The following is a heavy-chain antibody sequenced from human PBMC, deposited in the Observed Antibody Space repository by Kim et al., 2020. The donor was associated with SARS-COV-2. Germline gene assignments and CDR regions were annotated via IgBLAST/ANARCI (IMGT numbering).Heavy chain of an antibody. CDR3: ARDADIYGMDA. CDR1: GGTFSSYA. J-gene: IGHJ6*02. CDR2: IIPIFGRA. V-gene: IGHV1-69*13. D-gene: IGHD2-15*01. Sequence: SVKVSCKASGGTFSSYAISWVRQAPGQGLEWMGGIIPIFGRANYAQKFQGRVTITADESTSTAYMELSSQRSEDTAVYYCARDADIYGMDARGQGTTVTISS.